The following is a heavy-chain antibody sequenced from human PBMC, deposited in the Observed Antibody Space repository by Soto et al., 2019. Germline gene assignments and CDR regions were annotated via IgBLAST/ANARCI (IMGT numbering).Heavy chain of an antibody. J-gene: IGHJ4*02. Sequence: GGSLRLSCAASGFTFSSYVMSWVRQAPGKGLEWVSAISGSGGGKYYADSVKGRFTISRDNSKNTLYLQMNSLRAEDTAVYSCAKDLARYAFWSGYSADYWGQGTLVTVSS. V-gene: IGHV3-23*01. CDR3: AKDLARYAFWSGYSADY. CDR1: GFTFSSYV. D-gene: IGHD3-3*01. CDR2: ISGSGGGK.